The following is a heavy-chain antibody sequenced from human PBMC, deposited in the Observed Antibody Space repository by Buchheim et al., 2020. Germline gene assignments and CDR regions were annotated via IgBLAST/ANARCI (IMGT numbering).Heavy chain of an antibody. V-gene: IGHV4-39*01. CDR3: ANSGYSSGWYIGYFDY. J-gene: IGHJ4*02. CDR1: GGSISSSSYY. D-gene: IGHD6-19*01. CDR2: IYYSGST. Sequence: QLQLQESGPGLVKPSETLSLTCTVSGGSISSSSYYWGWIRQPPGKGLEWIGSIYYSGSTYYNPSLKSRVTISVDTSQHQLSLKLSSVTAADTAVYYCANSGYSSGWYIGYFDYWGQGTL.